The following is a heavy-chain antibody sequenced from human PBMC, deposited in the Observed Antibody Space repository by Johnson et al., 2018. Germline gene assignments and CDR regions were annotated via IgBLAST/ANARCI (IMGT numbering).Heavy chain of an antibody. V-gene: IGHV3-53*01. J-gene: IGHJ3*02. CDR2: IYSGGSP. D-gene: IGHD1-7*01. CDR1: GFTVSSNY. Sequence: VQLVESGGGLIQPGGSLRLSCAASGFTVSSNYMSWVRQAPGKGLEWVSVIYSGGSPSYADSVQGRFTISRDNSKNTLYLQMNSLRAEDTGVYYWARDMTGTTLGVDAFDIWGQGTMVTVSS. CDR3: ARDMTGTTLGVDAFDI.